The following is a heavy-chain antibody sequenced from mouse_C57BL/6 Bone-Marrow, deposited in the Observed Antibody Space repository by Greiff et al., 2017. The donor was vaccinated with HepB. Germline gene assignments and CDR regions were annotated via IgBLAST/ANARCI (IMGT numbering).Heavy chain of an antibody. V-gene: IGHV1-7*01. CDR1: GYTFTSYW. J-gene: IGHJ4*01. CDR2: INPSSGYT. D-gene: IGHD1-1*01. Sequence: QVHVKQSGAELAKPGASVKLSCKASGYTFTSYWMHWVKQRPGQGLEWIGYINPSSGYTKYNQKFKDKATLTADKSSSTAYMQLSSLTYEDSAVYYCASLAGVEGDHYWGQGTSVTVSS. CDR3: ASLAGVEGDHY.